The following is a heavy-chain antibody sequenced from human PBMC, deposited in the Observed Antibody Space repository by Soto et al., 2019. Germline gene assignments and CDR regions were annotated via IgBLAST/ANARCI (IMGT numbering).Heavy chain of an antibody. CDR2: ISSSGSTI. J-gene: IGHJ4*02. Sequence: QVQLVESGGGLVKPGGSLRLSCAASGFTFSDYYMSWIRQAPGKGLEWVSYISSSGSTIYYADSVKGRFTISRDNAKNALYLKMNSRRAEDTAVYYCARSIAAAGIGPIGGYYFDSWGQGTLVTVSS. D-gene: IGHD6-13*01. CDR1: GFTFSDYY. CDR3: ARSIAAAGIGPIGGYYFDS. V-gene: IGHV3-11*01.